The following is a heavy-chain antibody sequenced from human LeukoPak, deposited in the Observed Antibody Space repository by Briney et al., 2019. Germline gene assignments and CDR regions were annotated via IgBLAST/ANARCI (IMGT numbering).Heavy chain of an antibody. Sequence: PSRSLRLSCAASGFTFDDYAMHWVRQAPGKGLEWVSGISWNSGSIGYADSVKGRFSISRDNAKNSLYLQMNSLRAEDTALYYCAKVAVAGTWQLPYFDYWGQGTLVTVSS. CDR1: GFTFDDYA. CDR3: AKVAVAGTWQLPYFDY. V-gene: IGHV3-9*01. D-gene: IGHD6-19*01. J-gene: IGHJ4*02. CDR2: ISWNSGSI.